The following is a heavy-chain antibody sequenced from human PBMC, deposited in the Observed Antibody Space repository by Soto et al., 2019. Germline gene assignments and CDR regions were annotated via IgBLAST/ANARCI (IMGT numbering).Heavy chain of an antibody. CDR3: GRGTLALDY. V-gene: IGHV3-74*01. CDR1: GLTFSSYW. Sequence: PGGSLRLSCAASGLTFSSYWMHWVRQVPGKGLVWVSRINSDGITTTYADSVKGRFTTSRDNAKNTLYLQMNSLRAEDTAVYYSGRGTLALDYWGQGTLDTVSS. CDR2: INSDGITT. J-gene: IGHJ4*02.